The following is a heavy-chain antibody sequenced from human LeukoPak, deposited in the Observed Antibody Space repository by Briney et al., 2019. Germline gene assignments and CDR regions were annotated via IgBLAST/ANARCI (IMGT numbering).Heavy chain of an antibody. Sequence: SETLSLNCAVYGGPFSGYYWRWIRQPAGKGLEWIGRIYTSGSTNYNPSLKSRVTMSVDTSKNQFSLKLSSVTAADTAVYYCARAYCSSTSCYRDWFDPWGQGTLVTVSS. D-gene: IGHD2-2*02. V-gene: IGHV4-59*10. CDR3: ARAYCSSTSCYRDWFDP. CDR1: GGPFSGYY. CDR2: IYTSGST. J-gene: IGHJ5*02.